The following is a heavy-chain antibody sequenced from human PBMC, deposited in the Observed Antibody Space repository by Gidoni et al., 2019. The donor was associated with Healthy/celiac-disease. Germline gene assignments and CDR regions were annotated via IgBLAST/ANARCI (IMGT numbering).Heavy chain of an antibody. V-gene: IGHV4-39*01. CDR3: APLGFGESHFDY. D-gene: IGHD3-10*01. CDR2: IYYSGST. CDR1: GGSLSSSSYY. J-gene: IGHJ4*02. Sequence: QLQLQESGPGLVKPSETLSLTCTVSGGSLSSSSYYWGWIRQPPGKGLEWIGSIYYSGSTYYNPSLKSRVTISVDTSKNQCSLKLSSVTAADTAVYYCAPLGFGESHFDYWGQGTLVTVSS.